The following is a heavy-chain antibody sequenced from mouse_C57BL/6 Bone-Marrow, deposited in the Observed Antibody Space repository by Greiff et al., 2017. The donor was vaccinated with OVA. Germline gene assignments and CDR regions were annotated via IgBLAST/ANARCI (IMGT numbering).Heavy chain of an antibody. CDR3: ARHGNPYAMDY. D-gene: IGHD2-1*01. J-gene: IGHJ4*01. CDR2: IWRGGST. V-gene: IGHV2-5*01. Sequence: VKVVESGPGLVQPSQSLSITCTVSGFSLTSYGVHWVRQSPGKGLEWLGVIWRGGSTDYNAAFMSRLSITKDNSKSQVFFKMNRLQADDTAIYYCARHGNPYAMDYWGQGTSVTVSS. CDR1: GFSLTSYG.